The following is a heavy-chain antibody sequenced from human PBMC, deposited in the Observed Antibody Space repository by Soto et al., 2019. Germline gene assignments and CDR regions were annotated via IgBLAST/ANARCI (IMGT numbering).Heavy chain of an antibody. Sequence: PSETLSLTCTVSGGSIRSGGYYWSWVRQNPRKGLEWIGNIYYSGNTYYNPSLKSRLTISVDTSKNQFSLILSSVSAADTAVYYCARDRLMATAGTARHYFGLDVWGQGTTVTVS. D-gene: IGHD5-18*01. CDR2: IYYSGNT. CDR1: GGSIRSGGYY. CDR3: ARDRLMATAGTARHYFGLDV. V-gene: IGHV4-31*03. J-gene: IGHJ6*02.